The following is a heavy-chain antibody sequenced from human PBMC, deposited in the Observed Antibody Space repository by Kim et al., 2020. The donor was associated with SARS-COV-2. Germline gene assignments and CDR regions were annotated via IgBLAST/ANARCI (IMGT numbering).Heavy chain of an antibody. D-gene: IGHD3-9*01. V-gene: IGHV1-18*01. CDR1: GYTFTNYG. J-gene: IGHJ4*02. Sequence: ASVKVSCKASGYTFTNYGLSWVRQAPGQGLEWMGWIRTYNGNTNYSPKLQDRVTMTTDTSTSTAYMELRSLRSDDTAVYYCARDILTGYYFRGGVDYWGQGTLVTVSS. CDR3: ARDILTGYYFRGGVDY. CDR2: IRTYNGNT.